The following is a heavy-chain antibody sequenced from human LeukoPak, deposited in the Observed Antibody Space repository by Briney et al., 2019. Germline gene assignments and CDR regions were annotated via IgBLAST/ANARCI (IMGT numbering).Heavy chain of an antibody. V-gene: IGHV4-30-4*01. CDR1: GGSISSGDYY. J-gene: IGHJ3*02. D-gene: IGHD1-26*01. Sequence: SETLSLTCTVSGGSISSGDYYWSWIRQPPGKGLEWIGYIYYSGSTYYNPSLKSRVTISVDTSKNQFSLKLSSATAADTAVYYCARDINSGSYADAFDIWGQGTMVTVSS. CDR2: IYYSGST. CDR3: ARDINSGSYADAFDI.